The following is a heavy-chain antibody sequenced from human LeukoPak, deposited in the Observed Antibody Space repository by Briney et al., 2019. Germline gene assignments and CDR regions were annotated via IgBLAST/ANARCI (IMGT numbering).Heavy chain of an antibody. CDR2: IYYSGST. CDR1: GGSVSSGSYY. V-gene: IGHV4-61*01. CDR3: ARGGSVAENFDY. D-gene: IGHD6-19*01. J-gene: IGHJ4*02. Sequence: SETLSLTCTVSGGSVSSGSYYWSWIRQPPGKGLEWIGYIYYSGSTNYNPSLKSRVTISVDTSKNQFSLKLSSVTAADTAVYYCARGGSVAENFDYWGQGTLVAVSS.